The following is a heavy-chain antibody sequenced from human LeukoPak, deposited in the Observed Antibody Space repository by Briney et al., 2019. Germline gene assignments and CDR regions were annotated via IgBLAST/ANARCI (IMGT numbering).Heavy chain of an antibody. CDR2: ISTYDGNT. D-gene: IGHD3-10*01. V-gene: IGHV1-18*01. J-gene: IGHJ4*02. CDR3: ARVYSTNYYGSGDRPFLFDY. CDR1: GYSFTSYG. Sequence: ASVKVSCKASGYSFTSYGLSWVRQAPGQGLEWMGWISTYDGNTNYAQKLQDRVTMTTDTSTSTAYMELTSLRSDDTAVYYCARVYSTNYYGSGDRPFLFDYWGQGTVVTVSS.